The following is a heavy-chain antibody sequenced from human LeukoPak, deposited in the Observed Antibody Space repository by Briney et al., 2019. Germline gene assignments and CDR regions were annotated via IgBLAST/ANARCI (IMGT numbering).Heavy chain of an antibody. CDR1: GGTFSSYA. D-gene: IGHD1-1*01. V-gene: IGHV1-69*13. CDR3: ARDFTGTHGDY. J-gene: IGHJ4*02. Sequence: SVKVSCKASGGTFSSYAISWVRQAPEQGLEWMGGIIPIFGTANYAQKFQGRVTSTADESTSTAYMELSSLRSEDTAVYYCARDFTGTHGDYWGQGTLVTVSS. CDR2: IIPIFGTA.